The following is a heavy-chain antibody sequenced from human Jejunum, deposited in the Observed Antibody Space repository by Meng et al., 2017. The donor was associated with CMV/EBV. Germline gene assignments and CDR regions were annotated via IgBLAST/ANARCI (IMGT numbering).Heavy chain of an antibody. CDR1: GLDFNTYT. Sequence: AASGLDFNTYTMNWVRQAPGKGLEWVSSITSGSRYIFYTDSVKGRFTLSRDNAKKSLYLQMNSLRAADTAVYYCATDYRRGAGPNWGQGTLVTDSS. J-gene: IGHJ4*02. V-gene: IGHV3-21*01. CDR3: ATDYRRGAGPN. D-gene: IGHD6-13*01. CDR2: ITSGSRYI.